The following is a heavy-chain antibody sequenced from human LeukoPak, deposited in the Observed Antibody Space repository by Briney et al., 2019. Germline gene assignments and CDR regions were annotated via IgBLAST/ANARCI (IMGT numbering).Heavy chain of an antibody. CDR3: ANYSCASSSCYRYFDC. CDR2: ISGSGNHT. D-gene: IGHD2-2*01. V-gene: IGHV3-11*03. Sequence: GGSLRLSCAASGFTFSDYYMSWIRQAPGKGLEWVSYISGSGNHTTYADSVRGRFTISRDNSKKTLYLQLNSLRAEDTAVYYCANYSCASSSCYRYFDCWGQGTLVTVSS. CDR1: GFTFSDYY. J-gene: IGHJ4*02.